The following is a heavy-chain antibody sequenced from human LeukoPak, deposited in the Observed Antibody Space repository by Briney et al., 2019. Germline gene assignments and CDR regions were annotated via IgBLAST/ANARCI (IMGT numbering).Heavy chain of an antibody. V-gene: IGHV1-24*01. J-gene: IGHJ5*02. Sequence: ASVKVSCKVSGYTLTELSMHWVRQAPGKGLEWMGGFDPEDGETIYAQKFQGRVTMTEDTSTDTAYMELSSPRSEDTAVYYCATLIVVVTAIPIGWFDPWGQGTLVTVSS. CDR1: GYTLTELS. CDR2: FDPEDGET. D-gene: IGHD2-21*02. CDR3: ATLIVVVTAIPIGWFDP.